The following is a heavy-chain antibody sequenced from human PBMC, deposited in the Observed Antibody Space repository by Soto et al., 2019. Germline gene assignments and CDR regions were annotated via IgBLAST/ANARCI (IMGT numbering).Heavy chain of an antibody. CDR3: TEDILPGGADV. V-gene: IGHV3-9*02. D-gene: IGHD3-16*01. J-gene: IGHJ6*02. CDR2: IHWNNGAT. CDR1: AFSSHHHA. Sequence: PGGSLRLSFVASAFSSHHHAIHWVRQGPGKGLEWVSGIHWNNGATGYADSVKGRFTIFKDNVKNSVYLQMNSLRTDDTAFYYCTEDILPGGADVWGQGTTVTVSS.